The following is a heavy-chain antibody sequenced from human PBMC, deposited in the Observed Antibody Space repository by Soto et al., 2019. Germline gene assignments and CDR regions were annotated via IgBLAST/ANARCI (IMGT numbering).Heavy chain of an antibody. V-gene: IGHV1-18*01. CDR2: ISAYNGNT. J-gene: IGHJ6*02. Sequence: QVQLVQSGAEVKKPGASVKVSCKASGYTFTSYGFTWVRQAPGQGLEWMGWISAYNGNTNYAQKLLGRVTMTTDTSTSTAYMELRSLRSDDTAVYYCASFRAGDYYYYYGMDVWGQGTTVTVSS. CDR3: ASFRAGDYYYYYGMDV. CDR1: GYTFTSYG. D-gene: IGHD4-17*01.